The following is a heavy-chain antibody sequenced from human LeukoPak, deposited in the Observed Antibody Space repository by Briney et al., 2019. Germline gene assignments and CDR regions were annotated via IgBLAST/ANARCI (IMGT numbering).Heavy chain of an antibody. CDR3: ARVAGTLAVAGRVYFDY. Sequence: SETLSLTRTVSGGXISSYYWSWIRQPPGKGLEWIGSMYYSGSTNYNPSLKSRLTISVDTSMNQFSLKLSSVTAAATAVYYCARVAGTLAVAGRVYFDYWGQGALVTVSS. CDR2: MYYSGST. V-gene: IGHV4-59*01. D-gene: IGHD6-19*01. J-gene: IGHJ4*02. CDR1: GGXISSYY.